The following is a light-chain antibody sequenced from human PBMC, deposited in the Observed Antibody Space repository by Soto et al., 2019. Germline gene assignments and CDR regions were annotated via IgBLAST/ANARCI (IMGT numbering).Light chain of an antibody. Sequence: QSALTQPASVSGSPGQSITISCTGTSSDVGGYNYVSWYQQHPGKAPKLMIYDVSNRPSGVSNRFSGSKSGNTASLTISGLQAEDEADYYCSSYKSSSTDFGTGTKLTVL. CDR2: DVS. V-gene: IGLV2-14*01. J-gene: IGLJ1*01. CDR3: SSYKSSSTD. CDR1: SSDVGGYNY.